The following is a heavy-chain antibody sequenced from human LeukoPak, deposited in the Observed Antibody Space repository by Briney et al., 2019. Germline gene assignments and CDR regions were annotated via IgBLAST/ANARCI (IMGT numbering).Heavy chain of an antibody. V-gene: IGHV1-69*04. Sequence: SVKVSCKASGGTFSSYAMSWVRQAPGQGLEWMGRIIPMFDIANYAQKFQGRVTINADKSTSTAYMELSSLRSEDTAVYFCARDRFDCIGGSCFHGMDVWGQGTTVTVSS. CDR1: GGTFSSYA. CDR3: ARDRFDCIGGSCFHGMDV. J-gene: IGHJ6*02. CDR2: IIPMFDIA. D-gene: IGHD2-15*01.